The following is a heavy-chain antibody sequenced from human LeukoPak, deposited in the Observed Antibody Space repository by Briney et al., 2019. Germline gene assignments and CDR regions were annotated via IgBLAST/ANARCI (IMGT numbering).Heavy chain of an antibody. J-gene: IGHJ3*02. CDR2: ISSSSSYI. CDR1: GFTFSSYS. D-gene: IGHD3-22*01. V-gene: IGHV3-21*01. CDR3: ARDATYYYDSSGPLPFGI. Sequence: GGSLRLSCAASGFTFSSYSMNWVRQAPGKGLEWVSSISSSSSYIYYADSVKGRFTISRDNAKNSLYLQMNSLRAEDTAVYYCARDATYYYDSSGPLPFGIWGQGTMVTVSS.